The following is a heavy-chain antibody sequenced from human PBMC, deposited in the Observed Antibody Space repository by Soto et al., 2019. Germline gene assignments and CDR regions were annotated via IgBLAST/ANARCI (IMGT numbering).Heavy chain of an antibody. CDR1: GYTFTGYY. V-gene: IGHV1-2*04. CDR3: ARTVYYYYGMDV. Sequence: ASVKVSCKASGYTFTGYYKHWVRQAPGQGLEWMGWINPNSGGTNYAQKFQGWVTMTRDTSISTAYMELSRLRSDDTAVYYCARTVYYYYGMDVWGQGTTVTVSS. J-gene: IGHJ6*02. CDR2: INPNSGGT.